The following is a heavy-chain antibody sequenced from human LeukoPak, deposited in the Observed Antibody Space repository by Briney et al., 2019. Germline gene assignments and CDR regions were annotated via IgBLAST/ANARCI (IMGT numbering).Heavy chain of an antibody. J-gene: IGHJ5*02. Sequence: SETLSLTCTVSGASISGYFWSWIRQPPGKGLEWIGYISSSGNTYYNPSLKSRVTISVDTSKNQFSLKLNSVAAADTAVYYCARHYGPWGQGTLVTVSS. V-gene: IGHV4-59*08. CDR1: GASISGYF. D-gene: IGHD3-10*01. CDR3: ARHYGP. CDR2: ISSSGNT.